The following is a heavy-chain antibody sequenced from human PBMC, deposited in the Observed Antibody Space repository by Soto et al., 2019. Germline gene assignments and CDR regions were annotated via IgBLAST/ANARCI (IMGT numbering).Heavy chain of an antibody. CDR1: GFTFSSYS. CDR3: ASGVQEQWLSLSWFDP. D-gene: IGHD6-19*01. Sequence: GGSLRLSCAASGFTFSSYSMNWVRQAPGKGLEWVSSISSSSSYIYYADSVKGRFTISRDNAKNSLYLQMNSLRAEDTAVCYCASGVQEQWLSLSWFDPWGQGTLVTVSS. J-gene: IGHJ5*02. CDR2: ISSSSSYI. V-gene: IGHV3-21*01.